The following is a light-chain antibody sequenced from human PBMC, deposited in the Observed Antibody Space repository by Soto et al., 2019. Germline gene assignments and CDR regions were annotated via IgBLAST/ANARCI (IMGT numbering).Light chain of an antibody. J-gene: IGLJ1*01. CDR2: DVS. V-gene: IGLV2-14*01. CDR3: SSYTTGNTYV. Sequence: QSALTQPASVSGSPGQSITISCTGTSSDVGAYNSVSWYQQHPGKVPKLMIYDVSNRPSGVSNRFSGSKSGNTASLTISGLQAEDEADYYCSSYTTGNTYVFGGGTKVTVL. CDR1: SSDVGAYNS.